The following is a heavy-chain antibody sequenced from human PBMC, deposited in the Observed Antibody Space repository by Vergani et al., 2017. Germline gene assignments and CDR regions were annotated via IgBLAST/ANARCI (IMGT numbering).Heavy chain of an antibody. D-gene: IGHD3-3*01. CDR1: GFTFSSYS. CDR2: ISSSSSYI. CDR3: ARDLLPNYDFWSGYSHAYYYYYGMDV. Sequence: VQLVESGGNVVQSGTSLRLSCAASGFTFSSYSMNWVRQAPGKGLEWVSSISSSSSYIHYSDSLKGRFTISRDNAKSSLYLQMNSLRAEDTAVYYCARDLLPNYDFWSGYSHAYYYYYGMDVWGQGTTVTVSS. V-gene: IGHV3-21*01. J-gene: IGHJ6*02.